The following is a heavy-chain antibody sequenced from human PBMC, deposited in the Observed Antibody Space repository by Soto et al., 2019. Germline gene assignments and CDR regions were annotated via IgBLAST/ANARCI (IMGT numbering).Heavy chain of an antibody. CDR3: AKVERAVAGIID. J-gene: IGHJ4*02. V-gene: IGHV3-23*01. CDR1: GFTFSSYA. Sequence: EVQLLESGGGLVQPGGSLRLSCAASGFTFSSYAMSWVRQAPGKGLDWVSAISVSVGSTYYADSVKGRFTISRDNSKTALHLQMNSLRAEDTAVYYCAKVERAVAGIIDWGQGTLVTVSS. D-gene: IGHD6-19*01. CDR2: ISVSVGST.